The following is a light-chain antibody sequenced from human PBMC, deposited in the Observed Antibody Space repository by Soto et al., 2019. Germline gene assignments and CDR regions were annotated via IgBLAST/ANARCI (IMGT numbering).Light chain of an antibody. CDR2: GVT. CDR3: ASYTSSSTSVI. V-gene: IGLV2-8*01. CDR1: GSDIGAYNF. J-gene: IGLJ2*01. Sequence: QSALAQPPSASGSPGQSVTISCTGSGSDIGAYNFVSWYQQHPGKAPKLMIFGVTERPSGVPDRFSGSKSGNTASLTVSGLQAEDEADYYCASYTSSSTSVIFGRGTKVTVL.